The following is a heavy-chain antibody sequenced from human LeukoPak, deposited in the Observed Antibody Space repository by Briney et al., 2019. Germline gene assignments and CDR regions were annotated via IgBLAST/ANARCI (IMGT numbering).Heavy chain of an antibody. D-gene: IGHD1-26*01. CDR3: AKRSGINYGYFDS. CDR2: ITGSGDYT. Sequence: GGSLRLSCTTSGFNFGDYAMSWVRQAPGKGLEWVSAITGSGDYTDYADSVKGRFTISRDNSKNTAYLQMNSLRAEDTAVYYCAKRSGINYGYFDSWGQGTLVTVSS. J-gene: IGHJ4*02. V-gene: IGHV3-23*01. CDR1: GFNFGDYA.